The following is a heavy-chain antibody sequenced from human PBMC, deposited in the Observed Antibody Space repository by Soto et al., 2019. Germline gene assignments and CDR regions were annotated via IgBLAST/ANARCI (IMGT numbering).Heavy chain of an antibody. CDR1: GFTFSSYG. V-gene: IGHV3-33*01. CDR3: ARDRSIAARDYYGMDV. J-gene: IGHJ6*02. Sequence: QVQLVESGGGVVQPGRSLRLSCAAFGFTFSSYGMHWVRQAPGKGLEWVAVIWYDGSNKYYADSVKGRFTISRDNSKNTLYLQINSLRAEDTAVYYCARDRSIAARDYYGMDVWGQGTTVTVSS. CDR2: IWYDGSNK. D-gene: IGHD6-6*01.